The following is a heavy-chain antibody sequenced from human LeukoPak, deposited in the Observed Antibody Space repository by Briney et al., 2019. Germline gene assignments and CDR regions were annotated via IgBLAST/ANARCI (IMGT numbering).Heavy chain of an antibody. Sequence: PSETLSLTCTVSGDSISSYYWSWIRQPPGKGLEWIGYIYYSGSTNYNPSLKSRVSISVDTSKNQFSLRLRSVTAADTAVYYCARRPPDMVGFDYWGQGTLVTVSS. CDR1: GDSISSYY. CDR3: ARRPPDMVGFDY. V-gene: IGHV4-59*01. CDR2: IYYSGST. J-gene: IGHJ4*02. D-gene: IGHD5-18*01.